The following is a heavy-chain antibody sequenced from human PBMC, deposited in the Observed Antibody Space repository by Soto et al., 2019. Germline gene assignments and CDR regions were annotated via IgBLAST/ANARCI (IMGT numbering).Heavy chain of an antibody. D-gene: IGHD3-22*01. Sequence: QVQLVQSGAEVKKPGSSVKVSCKASGGTFSSYAISWVRQAPGQGLEWMGGIIPIFGTANYAQKFQGRVTITADESTSTAYMELSSLRSEDTAVYYCAWDYYYDSSGYASGLGYWGQGTLVTVSS. CDR1: GGTFSSYA. J-gene: IGHJ4*02. V-gene: IGHV1-69*01. CDR2: IIPIFGTA. CDR3: AWDYYYDSSGYASGLGY.